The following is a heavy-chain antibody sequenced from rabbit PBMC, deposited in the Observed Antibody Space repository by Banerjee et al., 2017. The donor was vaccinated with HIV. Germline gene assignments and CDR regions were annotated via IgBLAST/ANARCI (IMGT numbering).Heavy chain of an antibody. V-gene: IGHV1S47*01. J-gene: IGHJ4*01. CDR3: ARTGNGDGWWEYFGL. D-gene: IGHD2-1*01. CDR1: GFSFSSGYD. Sequence: EESGGGLVKPGASLTLTCKASGFSFSSGYDMCWVRQAPGEGPEWIACIYNGDGSTYYAGWVNGRFTISRSTSLNTVTLQMTSLTAADTATYFCARTGNGDGWWEYFGLWGPGTLVTVS. CDR2: IYNGDGST.